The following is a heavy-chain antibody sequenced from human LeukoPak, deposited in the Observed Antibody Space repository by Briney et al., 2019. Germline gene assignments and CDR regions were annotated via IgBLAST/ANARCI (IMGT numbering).Heavy chain of an antibody. V-gene: IGHV4-34*01. CDR2: INHSGST. J-gene: IGHJ4*02. D-gene: IGHD4-11*01. Sequence: PSETLSLTCAVYGGSFSGYYWSWIRQPPGKGLEWIGEINHSGSTNYNPSFKSRVTISVDTSEKQFSLKLSSVTAADTHVYYCARGRVSDYWGQGTLVTVSS. CDR1: GGSFSGYY. CDR3: ARGRVSDY.